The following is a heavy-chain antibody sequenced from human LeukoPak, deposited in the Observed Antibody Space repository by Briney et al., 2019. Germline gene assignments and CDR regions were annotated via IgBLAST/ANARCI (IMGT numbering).Heavy chain of an antibody. CDR1: GGSINSHY. CDR3: VRRDTGWNYFDY. J-gene: IGHJ4*02. CDR2: IYYTGKN. D-gene: IGHD6-19*01. V-gene: IGHV4-59*08. Sequence: SETLSLACAVSGGSINSHYWGWIRQPPGKGLQWIGDIYYTGKNNYNPSLKSRVTISLDTSKDHLSLNLTSVLAADTAIYYCVRRDTGWNYFDYWGQGILVTVSS.